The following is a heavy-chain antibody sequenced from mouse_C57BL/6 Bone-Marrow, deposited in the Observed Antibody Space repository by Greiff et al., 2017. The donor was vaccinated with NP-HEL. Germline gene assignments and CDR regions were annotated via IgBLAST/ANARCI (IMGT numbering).Heavy chain of an antibody. CDR3: AIYGDY. V-gene: IGHV3-6*01. Sequence: EVKLMESGPGLVKPSQSLSLTCSVTGYSITSGYYWNWIRQFPGNKLEWMGYISYDGSNNYNPSLKNRISITRDTSKNQFFLKLNSVTTEDTATYYCAIYGDYWGQGTSVTVSS. CDR1: GYSITSGYY. D-gene: IGHD1-1*02. CDR2: ISYDGSN. J-gene: IGHJ4*01.